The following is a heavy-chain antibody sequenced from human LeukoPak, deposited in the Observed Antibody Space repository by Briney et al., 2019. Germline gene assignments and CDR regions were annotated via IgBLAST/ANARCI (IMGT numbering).Heavy chain of an antibody. V-gene: IGHV4-39*07. CDR2: IYYSGST. CDR3: ARVVQTDRPNRRGYCSGGSCSHEAFDI. Sequence: PSETLSLTCTVSGGSISSSSYSWGWIRQPPGKGLEWIGSIYYSGSTYYNPSLKSRVTISVDTSKNQFSLKLSSVTAADTAVYYCARVVQTDRPNRRGYCSGGSCSHEAFDIWGQGTMVTVSS. J-gene: IGHJ3*02. D-gene: IGHD2-15*01. CDR1: GGSISSSSYS.